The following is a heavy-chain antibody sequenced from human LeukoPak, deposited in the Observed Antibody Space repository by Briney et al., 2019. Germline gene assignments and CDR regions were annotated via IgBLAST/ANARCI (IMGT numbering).Heavy chain of an antibody. CDR2: IYPGDSDT. CDR1: GYSFTSYW. J-gene: IGHJ5*02. CDR3: ARAGSVVTGIRRATEATWFDP. V-gene: IGHV5-51*01. Sequence: GESLKISCKGSGYSFTSYWIGWVRQMPGKGLEWMGIIYPGDSDTIYSPSFQGQVTISAEKSIRTACLQWSSLKASDTAMYYCARAGSVVTGIRRATEATWFDPWGQGTLVTVSS. D-gene: IGHD2-21*02.